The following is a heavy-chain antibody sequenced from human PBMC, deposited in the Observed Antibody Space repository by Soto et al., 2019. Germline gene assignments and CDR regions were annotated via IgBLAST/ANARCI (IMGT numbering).Heavy chain of an antibody. D-gene: IGHD4-4*01. CDR1: GFTFSTYD. Sequence: GGSLRLSCLASGFTFSTYDMNCVRQAPGKVLEWVSYIITSGSTRFYAYSVKGRFTISRDNAKKSLSLEMNSLRAEDTAVYYCATMRRDSDLGMDVWGQGTTVTDSS. V-gene: IGHV3-48*03. CDR3: ATMRRDSDLGMDV. J-gene: IGHJ6*02. CDR2: IITSGSTR.